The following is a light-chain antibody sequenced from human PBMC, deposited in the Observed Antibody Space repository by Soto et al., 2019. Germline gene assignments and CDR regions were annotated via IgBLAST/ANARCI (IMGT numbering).Light chain of an antibody. J-gene: IGKJ1*01. CDR2: GAS. V-gene: IGKV3-15*01. Sequence: EIVMTPSPATLSVSPGERATLSCRASQSVSSNLAWYQQKPGQAPRPLIYGASTRATGIPARFSGSGSGTEFTLTISSLQSEDFAVYYCQQYNNWPPRTFGQGTKVDIK. CDR3: QQYNNWPPRT. CDR1: QSVSSN.